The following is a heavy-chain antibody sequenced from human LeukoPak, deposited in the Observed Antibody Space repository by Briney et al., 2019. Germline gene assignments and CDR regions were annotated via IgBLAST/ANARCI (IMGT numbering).Heavy chain of an antibody. D-gene: IGHD2-21*02. Sequence: ASVKVSCKASGYTFTSYAIHWVRQAPGQRLECMGWINTGNGNTKYSQKFQGRVTITRDTSASTAYMDLSSLRSEDTAVYYCARNTETAIPLPYYFDYWGQGTLVTVSS. J-gene: IGHJ4*02. CDR3: ARNTETAIPLPYYFDY. V-gene: IGHV1-3*04. CDR2: INTGNGNT. CDR1: GYTFTSYA.